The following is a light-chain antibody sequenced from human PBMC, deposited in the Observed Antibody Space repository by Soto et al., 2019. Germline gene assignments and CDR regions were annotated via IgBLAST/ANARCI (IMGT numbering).Light chain of an antibody. J-gene: IGKJ1*01. Sequence: EIVLTESPGTLSLSPGERATLSCRASQSVSSSYLAWYQQKPGQAPRLLIYGASSRATGIPDRFSGSGSGTDFTLTIRRLEPEDFAVYYCQQYGSSPETFGQGTKVDTK. CDR1: QSVSSSY. V-gene: IGKV3-20*01. CDR3: QQYGSSPET. CDR2: GAS.